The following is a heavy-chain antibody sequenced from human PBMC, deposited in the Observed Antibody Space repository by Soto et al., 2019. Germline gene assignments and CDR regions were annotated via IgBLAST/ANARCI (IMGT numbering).Heavy chain of an antibody. V-gene: IGHV4-39*01. CDR1: GGSISGRSYC. CDR3: ARTPGWADDASDI. Sequence: SETLSLTCTVSGGSISGRSYCWGWIRQPPGKGLEWIGSIYYSGSTYYKASLKSRVTISVDMSKIQFSLTLSSVTAADTAVYYGARTPGWADDASDIWGQGTMVTVSS. J-gene: IGHJ3*02. CDR2: IYYSGST. D-gene: IGHD1-26*01.